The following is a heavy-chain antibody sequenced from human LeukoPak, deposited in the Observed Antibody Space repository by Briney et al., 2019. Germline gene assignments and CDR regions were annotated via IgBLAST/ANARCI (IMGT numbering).Heavy chain of an antibody. CDR3: ARVSKNGSGYHSDAFDI. V-gene: IGHV4-4*07. CDR2: IYTSGST. Sequence: SETLSLTCTVSGGSISSYYWSWIRQPAGQGLDWIGRIYTSGSTNYNPSLKSRVTMSVDTSKNQFSLKLSSVTAADTAVYYCARVSKNGSGYHSDAFDIWGQGTMVTVSS. D-gene: IGHD3-22*01. J-gene: IGHJ3*02. CDR1: GGSISSYY.